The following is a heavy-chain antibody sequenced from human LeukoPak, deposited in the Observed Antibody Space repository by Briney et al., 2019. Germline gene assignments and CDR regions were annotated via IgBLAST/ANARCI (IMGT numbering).Heavy chain of an antibody. D-gene: IGHD6-13*01. J-gene: IGHJ4*02. CDR2: IYYTGIT. CDR1: GGSINNYY. V-gene: IGHV4-59*01. Sequence: SETLSLTCTVSGGSINNYYWSWIRQPPGKGLEWIGYIYYTGITNYNPSLTSRVTISVDTSKNQFSLKLSSVTAADTAVYYCARTRIGAAGPHFDYWGQGTLVTVSS. CDR3: ARTRIGAAGPHFDY.